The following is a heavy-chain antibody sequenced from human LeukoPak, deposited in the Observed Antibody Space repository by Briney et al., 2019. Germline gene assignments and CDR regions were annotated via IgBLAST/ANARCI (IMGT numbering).Heavy chain of an antibody. Sequence: EASVKVSCKASGYTFTGYYMHWVRQAPGQGLEWMGWINPNSGGTNYAQKFQGRVTMTRDTSISTAYMELSRLRSDDTAMFYCVTRDGYNRDYWGQGTLVTVSS. V-gene: IGHV1-2*02. J-gene: IGHJ4*02. CDR1: GYTFTGYY. D-gene: IGHD5-24*01. CDR3: VTRDGYNRDY. CDR2: INPNSGGT.